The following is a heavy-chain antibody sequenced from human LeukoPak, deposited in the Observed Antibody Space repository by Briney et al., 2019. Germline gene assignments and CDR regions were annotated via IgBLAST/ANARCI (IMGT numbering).Heavy chain of an antibody. J-gene: IGHJ4*02. CDR3: ARVGARDYYFDY. CDR1: GGSISSSGYC. CDR2: IDYSGNT. Sequence: SETLSLTCTVSGGSISSSGYCWGWIRQPPGKGLEWIGSIDYSGNTNYNPSLKSRVTIAVDMSKNQFSLKLSSVTAADTAVYYCARVGARDYYFDYWGQGTLVTVSS. D-gene: IGHD2-21*01. V-gene: IGHV4-39*01.